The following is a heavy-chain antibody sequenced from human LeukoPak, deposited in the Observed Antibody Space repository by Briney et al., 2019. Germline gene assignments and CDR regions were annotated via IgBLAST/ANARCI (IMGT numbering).Heavy chain of an antibody. CDR3: ARARGSRLGGEFDY. CDR2: IYYSGST. D-gene: IGHD3-16*01. V-gene: IGHV4-59*08. J-gene: IGHJ4*02. CDR1: GGSISSYY. Sequence: SETLSLTCTVSGGSISSYYWSWIRQPPGKGLEWIGYIYYSGSTYYNPSLKSRVTISVDTSKNQFSLKLSSVTAADTAVYYCARARGSRLGGEFDYWGQGTLVTVSS.